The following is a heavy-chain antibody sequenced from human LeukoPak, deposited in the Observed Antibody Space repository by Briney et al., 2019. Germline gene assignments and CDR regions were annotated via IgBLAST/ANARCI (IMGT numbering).Heavy chain of an antibody. D-gene: IGHD4-17*01. Sequence: SETLSLTCAVYGGSFSGYYWSWIRQPPGKGPEWIGEINHSGSTNYNPSLKSRVTISVDTSKNQFSLTLSSVTAADTAVYYCARAGLNGDVDYWGQGTLVTVSS. CDR3: ARAGLNGDVDY. CDR2: INHSGST. CDR1: GGSFSGYY. V-gene: IGHV4-34*01. J-gene: IGHJ4*02.